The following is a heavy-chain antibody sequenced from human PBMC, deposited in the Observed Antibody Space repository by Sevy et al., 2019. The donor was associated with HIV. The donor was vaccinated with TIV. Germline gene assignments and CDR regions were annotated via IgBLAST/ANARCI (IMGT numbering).Heavy chain of an antibody. V-gene: IGHV3-7*01. Sequence: GGSLRLSCAASGFTFSSYWMSWVRQAPGKGLEWVANIKQDGSEKYYVDSVKGRFTITRDNAKNSLYLQMNSLRAEDTAVYYCAREYTRWPPYYFDYWGQGILVTVSS. CDR3: AREYTRWPPYYFDY. D-gene: IGHD4-17*01. CDR2: IKQDGSEK. J-gene: IGHJ4*02. CDR1: GFTFSSYW.